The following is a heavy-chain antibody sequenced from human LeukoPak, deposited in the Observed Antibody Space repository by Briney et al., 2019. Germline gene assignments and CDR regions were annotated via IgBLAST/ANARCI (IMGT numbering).Heavy chain of an antibody. CDR2: INPNSGGT. J-gene: IGHJ4*02. Sequence: SVTVSCKASGYTFTGYYMHWVRQAPGQGLEWMGWINPNSGGTNYAQKFQGRVTMTRDTSISTAYMELSRLRSDDTAVYYCATLGYCSGGSCYYWGQGTLVTVSS. V-gene: IGHV1-2*02. CDR1: GYTFTGYY. D-gene: IGHD2-15*01. CDR3: ATLGYCSGGSCYY.